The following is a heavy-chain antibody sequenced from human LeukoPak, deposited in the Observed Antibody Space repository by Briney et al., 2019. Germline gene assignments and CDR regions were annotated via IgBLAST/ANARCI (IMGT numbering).Heavy chain of an antibody. J-gene: IGHJ4*02. Sequence: PGGSLRLSCAASGFTFSSYGMHWVRQAPPKGLESVACISYDGSNKYYADSAKGRFTISRDNSKNTLYLQMNSLRAEDTAVYYCARASMRMTTAGLVDYWGQGTLVTVSS. CDR3: ARASMRMTTAGLVDY. CDR2: ISYDGSNK. CDR1: GFTFSSYG. V-gene: IGHV3-30*03. D-gene: IGHD1-1*01.